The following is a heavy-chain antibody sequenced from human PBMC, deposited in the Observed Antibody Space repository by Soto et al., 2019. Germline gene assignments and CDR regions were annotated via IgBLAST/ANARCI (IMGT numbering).Heavy chain of an antibody. D-gene: IGHD3-9*01. J-gene: IGHJ4*02. CDR2: IWYDGSNK. CDR3: ARGPGYYDILSGYYDY. V-gene: IGHV3-33*01. Sequence: QVQLVESGGGVVQPGRSLRLSCAASGFTFSSYGMHWVRQAPGKGLEWVAVIWYDGSNKYYADSVKGRFTISRDNSKNTLYLQMNSLRAEDTDVYYCARGPGYYDILSGYYDYWGQGTLVTVSS. CDR1: GFTFSSYG.